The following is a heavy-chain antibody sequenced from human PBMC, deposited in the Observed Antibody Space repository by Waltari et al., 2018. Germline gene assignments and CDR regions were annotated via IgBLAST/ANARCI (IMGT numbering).Heavy chain of an antibody. D-gene: IGHD1-1*01. J-gene: IGHJ5*01. CDR1: GFTFTDTY. Sequence: EVQLVASGGGLVQPGGSLSLSCVGSGFTFTDTYMDWVRQAPGKGLEWVSRTKNRGNSHITDYAASVKGRFIGSRDDSKNSLYLQMNNLQTEDTAVYYCARDTATALDSWGQGTLVIVSS. V-gene: IGHV3-72*01. CDR3: ARDTATALDS. CDR2: TKNRGNSHIT.